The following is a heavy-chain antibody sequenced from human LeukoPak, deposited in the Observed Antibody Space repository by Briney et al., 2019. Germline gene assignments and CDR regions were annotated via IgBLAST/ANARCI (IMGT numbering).Heavy chain of an antibody. CDR2: ISYDGSNT. CDR3: ARLGGSSNWYWSDY. V-gene: IGHV3-30*01. Sequence: GGPLRLSCAASGFTFNSYAMNWVRQAPGKGLEWVAVISYDGSNTYYADSVKGRFTISRDSSKNTLYLQMNSLRTEDTALYYCARLGGSSNWYWSDYWGQGTLVTVSS. CDR1: GFTFNSYA. D-gene: IGHD6-13*01. J-gene: IGHJ4*02.